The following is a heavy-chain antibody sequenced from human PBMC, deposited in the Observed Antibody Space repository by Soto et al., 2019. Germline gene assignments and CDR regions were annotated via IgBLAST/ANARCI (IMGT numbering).Heavy chain of an antibody. J-gene: IGHJ4*02. D-gene: IGHD3-22*01. CDR3: ARVRREYDNSGPVDY. V-gene: IGHV4-30-2*01. CDR1: GGSISSGDYS. CDR2: IYYGGSI. Sequence: SETLSLTCAVSGGSISSGDYSWNWIRQPPGKGLEWIGYIYYGGSIYYNPSLQSRVTMSVDRSRNQFSLKLNSVTAADTAVYYCARVRREYDNSGPVDYWGQGTLVTSPQ.